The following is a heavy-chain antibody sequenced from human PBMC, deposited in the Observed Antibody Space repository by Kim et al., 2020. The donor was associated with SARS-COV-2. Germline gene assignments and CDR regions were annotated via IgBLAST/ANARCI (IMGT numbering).Heavy chain of an antibody. V-gene: IGHV4-34*01. Sequence: SETLSLTCAVYGGSFSGYYWSWIRQPPGKGLEWIGEINPSGSTNYNPSLTSRVTISVDTSKNQFSLKLSSVTAAATAVYYCARGRHTYYYGSGSYYRWFDPLGQGTLVTVSS. CDR3: ARGRHTYYYGSGSYYRWFDP. D-gene: IGHD3-10*01. J-gene: IGHJ5*02. CDR1: GGSFSGYY. CDR2: INPSGST.